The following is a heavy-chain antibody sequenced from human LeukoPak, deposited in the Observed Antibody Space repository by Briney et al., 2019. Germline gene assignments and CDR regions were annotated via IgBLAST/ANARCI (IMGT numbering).Heavy chain of an antibody. D-gene: IGHD3-10*01. CDR3: ARPARSGSGSYYNVGYFDY. V-gene: IGHV5-51*01. J-gene: IGHJ4*02. Sequence: GESLQISCQGSGYRFTSYWIGWVRQLPGKGLEWMGIIYPGDSDTRYSPSFQGQVTISADKSISTAYLQWSSLTASDTAMYYCARPARSGSGSYYNVGYFDYWGQGTLVTVSS. CDR1: GYRFTSYW. CDR2: IYPGDSDT.